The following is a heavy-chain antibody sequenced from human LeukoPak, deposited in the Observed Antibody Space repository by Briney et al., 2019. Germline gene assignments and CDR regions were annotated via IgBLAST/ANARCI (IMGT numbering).Heavy chain of an antibody. CDR2: IYTSGST. CDR3: ARVAHAFDI. J-gene: IGHJ3*02. Sequence: SETLSLTCTVSGGSISSGSYYWSWIRQPAGKGLEWIGRIYTSGSTNYNPSLKSRVTMSVDTSKNQFSLKLSSVTAADTAVYYCARVAHAFDIWGQGTMVTVSS. V-gene: IGHV4-61*02. CDR1: GGSISSGSYY.